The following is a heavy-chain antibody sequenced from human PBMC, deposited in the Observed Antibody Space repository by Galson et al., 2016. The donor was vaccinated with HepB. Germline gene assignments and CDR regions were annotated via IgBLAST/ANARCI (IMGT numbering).Heavy chain of an antibody. D-gene: IGHD4-11*01. CDR1: GVTFSNHG. Sequence: SLRLSCAVSGVTFSNHGFHWVRQAPGKGPEWVAFIWYDGGRRYYADSVNGRFTISRDDSKNTLYLEMTSLRADDTAVYYCARDRAEQYFDYWGQGTLVTVSS. CDR3: ARDRAEQYFDY. V-gene: IGHV3-33*01. J-gene: IGHJ4*02. CDR2: IWYDGGRR.